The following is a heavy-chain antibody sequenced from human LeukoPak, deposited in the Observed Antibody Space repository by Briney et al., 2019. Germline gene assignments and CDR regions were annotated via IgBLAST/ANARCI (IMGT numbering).Heavy chain of an antibody. D-gene: IGHD7-27*01. J-gene: IGHJ4*02. CDR1: GGPIRTYQ. Sequence: SETLSLTCTVSGGPIRTYQWSWIRQPPGKGLEWIGNIHYSGSANYNPSLKSRVTISVDTSKNQFSLKLSSVTAADTAVYFCARGFRGDNFDYWGQGTLVTVSS. V-gene: IGHV4-59*08. CDR2: IHYSGSA. CDR3: ARGFRGDNFDY.